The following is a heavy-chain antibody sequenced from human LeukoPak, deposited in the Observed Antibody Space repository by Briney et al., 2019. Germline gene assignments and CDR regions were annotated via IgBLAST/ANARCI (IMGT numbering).Heavy chain of an antibody. J-gene: IGHJ4*02. CDR3: ARHSGGPYSSGWYDY. CDR1: GGSISSNNW. Sequence: KSSETLSLTCAVSGGSISSNNWWSWVRQPPGKGLEWIGYIYYSGSTNYNPSLKSRVTISVDTSKNQFSLKLSSVTAADTAVYYCARHSGGPYSSGWYDYWGQGTLVTVSS. D-gene: IGHD6-19*01. CDR2: IYYSGST. V-gene: IGHV4-4*02.